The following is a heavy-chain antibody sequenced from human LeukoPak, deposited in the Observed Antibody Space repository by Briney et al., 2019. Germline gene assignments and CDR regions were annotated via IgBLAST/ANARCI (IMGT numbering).Heavy chain of an antibody. J-gene: IGHJ5*02. Sequence: ASVKGSCKASGYTFTSYGISWVRQAPGQGLEWMGWISAYNGNTNYAQKLQGRVTMTTDTSTTTAYMELRSLRSDDTAVYYCARIFLSVVAPKRWFDPWGREPWSSSPQ. CDR1: GYTFTSYG. D-gene: IGHD4-23*01. V-gene: IGHV1-18*01. CDR3: ARIFLSVVAPKRWFDP. CDR2: ISAYNGNT.